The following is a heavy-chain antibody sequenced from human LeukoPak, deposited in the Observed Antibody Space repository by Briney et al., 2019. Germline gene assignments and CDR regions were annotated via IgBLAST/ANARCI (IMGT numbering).Heavy chain of an antibody. CDR2: ISGSGGSA. D-gene: IGHD3-22*01. Sequence: SGGALGVSPAASGFTFCRYARSWVRQAPGKGLEWVSAISGSGGSAYYANSVNGRFTISRDNSKNTLYLQISSLSDEDTAVYYCAKANSGYYFPNGMDVWGQGTTVTVSS. J-gene: IGHJ6*02. V-gene: IGHV3-23*01. CDR3: AKANSGYYFPNGMDV. CDR1: GFTFCRYA.